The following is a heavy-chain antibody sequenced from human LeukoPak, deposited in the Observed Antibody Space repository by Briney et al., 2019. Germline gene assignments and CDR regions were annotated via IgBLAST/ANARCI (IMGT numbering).Heavy chain of an antibody. CDR2: IKPDGGEQ. D-gene: IGHD1-26*01. J-gene: IGHJ4*02. CDR1: GFTFSNYW. CDR3: ARDRGQVGLFDY. V-gene: IGHV3-7*03. Sequence: PGGSLRLSCVASGFTFSNYWMNWVRQAPGKGLEWVANIKPDGGEQYYVDSVKGRFTISRDNAKNSLYLQMNNLRVEDTAVYYCARDRGQVGLFDYWGRGTLVTVSS.